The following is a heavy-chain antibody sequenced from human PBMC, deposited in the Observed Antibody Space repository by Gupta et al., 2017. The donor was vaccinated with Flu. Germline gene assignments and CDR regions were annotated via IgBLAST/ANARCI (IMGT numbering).Heavy chain of an antibody. Sequence: QVQLQESGPGLVKPSETLSLTCAVSGYSISSGYYWGWIRQPPGKGLEWIGSIYHSGSTYYNPSLKSRVTISVDTSKNQFSLKLSSVTAADTAVYYCATHPEGIAAAGTKGPFDYWGQGTLVTVSS. V-gene: IGHV4-38-2*01. CDR1: GYSISSGYY. CDR2: IYHSGST. D-gene: IGHD6-13*01. CDR3: ATHPEGIAAAGTKGPFDY. J-gene: IGHJ4*02.